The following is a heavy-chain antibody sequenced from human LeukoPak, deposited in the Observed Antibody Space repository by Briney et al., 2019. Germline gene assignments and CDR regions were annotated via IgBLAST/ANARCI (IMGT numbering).Heavy chain of an antibody. CDR2: ISSSSSYI. Sequence: GGSLRLSCAASGFTFSSYSMNWVRQAPGKGLEWVSSISSSSSYIYYANSAKGRFTISRDNAKNSLYLQMNSLRAEDTAVYYCARSMVRGVILFDYWGQGTLVTVSS. D-gene: IGHD3-10*01. J-gene: IGHJ4*02. CDR1: GFTFSSYS. CDR3: ARSMVRGVILFDY. V-gene: IGHV3-21*01.